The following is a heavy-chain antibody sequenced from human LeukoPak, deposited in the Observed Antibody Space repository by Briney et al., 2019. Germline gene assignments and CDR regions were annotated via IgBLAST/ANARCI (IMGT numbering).Heavy chain of an antibody. CDR3: AKAYGYCSSTSCYTEGHWFDP. Sequence: PGGSLRLSCAASGFTFSSHAMSWVRQAPGKGLEWVSAISGSGGSTYYADSVKGRFTISRDNSKNTLYLQMNSLRAEDTAVYYCAKAYGYCSSTSCYTEGHWFDPWGQGTLVTVSS. CDR1: GFTFSSHA. D-gene: IGHD2-2*01. V-gene: IGHV3-23*01. CDR2: ISGSGGST. J-gene: IGHJ5*02.